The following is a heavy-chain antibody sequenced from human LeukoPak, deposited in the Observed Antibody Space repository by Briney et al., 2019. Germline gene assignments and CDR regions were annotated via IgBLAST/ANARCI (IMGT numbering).Heavy chain of an antibody. J-gene: IGHJ4*02. CDR1: GFTFSSYG. V-gene: IGHV3-30*02. D-gene: IGHD6-6*01. CDR3: AKVPGAALLFDY. CDR2: IRYDGSNK. Sequence: PGGSLRLSCAASGFTFSSYGMHWVRQAPGKGLEWVAFIRYDGSNKYYADSVKGRFTISRDNSKNTLYLQMNSLRAEDTAVYYCAKVPGAALLFDYWGQGTLVTVSS.